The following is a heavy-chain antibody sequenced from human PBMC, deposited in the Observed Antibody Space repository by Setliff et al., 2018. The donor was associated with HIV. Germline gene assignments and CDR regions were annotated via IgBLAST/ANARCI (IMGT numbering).Heavy chain of an antibody. D-gene: IGHD6-13*01. CDR2: IYYSGST. V-gene: IGHV4-31*03. J-gene: IGHJ5*02. CDR3: ARKGEQQLVLWDRRYNWFDP. CDR1: GGSISSGGYY. Sequence: SETLSLTCTVSGGSISSGGYYWSWIRQHPGKGLEWIGYIYYSGSTYYNPSLKSRVTISVDTSKNQFSLKLSSVTAADTAVYYCARKGEQQLVLWDRRYNWFDPWGQGRPVTVSS.